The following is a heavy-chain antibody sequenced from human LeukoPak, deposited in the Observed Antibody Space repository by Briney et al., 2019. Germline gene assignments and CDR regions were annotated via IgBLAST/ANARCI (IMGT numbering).Heavy chain of an antibody. CDR2: INWNGGST. CDR1: GFTFDDYG. J-gene: IGHJ3*02. V-gene: IGHV3-20*01. Sequence: PGGSLRVSCAASGFTFDDYGMSWVRQAPGKGLEWVSGINWNGGSTGYADSVKGRFSISRDNAKNSLYLQMNSLRAEDTALYHCAREYYYDSSGYYDAFDIWGQGAMVTVSS. CDR3: AREYYYDSSGYYDAFDI. D-gene: IGHD3-22*01.